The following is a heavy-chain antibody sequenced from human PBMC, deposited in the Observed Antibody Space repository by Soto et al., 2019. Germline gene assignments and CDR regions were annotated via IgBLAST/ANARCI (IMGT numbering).Heavy chain of an antibody. V-gene: IGHV1-18*01. CDR3: VRDWAAAGPFDY. D-gene: IGHD6-13*01. CDR2: ISAYNGNT. CDR1: GYTFTSYG. J-gene: IGHJ4*02. Sequence: QVQLVQSGAEVKKPGASVKVSCKASGYTFTSYGISWVRQAPGQGLEWMGWISAYNGNTNYAQKLQGRVTMTTDTSTITAHREMRSRRSDATAVYYCVRDWAAAGPFDYWGKGTLVTVSS.